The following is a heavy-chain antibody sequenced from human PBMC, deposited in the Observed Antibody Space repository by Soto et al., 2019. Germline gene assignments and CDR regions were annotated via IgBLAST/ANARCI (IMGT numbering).Heavy chain of an antibody. V-gene: IGHV1-46*01. CDR1: GYTFTSYY. Sequence: ASVKVSCKSSGYTFTSYYMHWVRQAPGQGLGWMGIINPSGGSTSYAQKFQGRVTMTRDTSTSTVYMELSSLRSEDTAVYYCARAAAAYYYYGMDVWGQGTTVTSP. CDR2: INPSGGST. D-gene: IGHD6-13*01. CDR3: ARAAAAYYYYGMDV. J-gene: IGHJ6*02.